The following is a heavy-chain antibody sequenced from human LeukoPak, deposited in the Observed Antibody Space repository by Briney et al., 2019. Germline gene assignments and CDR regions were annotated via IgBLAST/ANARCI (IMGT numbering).Heavy chain of an antibody. Sequence: PGGSWKSPWPASGSPSVIMEMTWARRLQGRGLEWVSYISSSGSTIYYADSVKGRFTISRDNAKNSLYLQMNSLRAEDTAVYYCARSPGMDVWGQGTTVTVSS. V-gene: IGHV3-48*03. CDR3: ARSPGMDV. J-gene: IGHJ6*02. CDR1: GSPSVIME. CDR2: ISSSGSTI.